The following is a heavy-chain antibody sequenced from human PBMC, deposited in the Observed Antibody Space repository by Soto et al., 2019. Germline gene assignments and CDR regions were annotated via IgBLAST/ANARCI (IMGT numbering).Heavy chain of an antibody. V-gene: IGHV4-4*02. J-gene: IGHJ4*02. CDR1: GLSISSGDW. CDR2: IHHSGSA. Sequence: QVQLQESGPGLVRPSGTVSLTCAVSGLSISSGDWWSWVRQPPGKGLEWIGEIHHSGSANYNPSLKSRATLSVGPSKDLLAPTLISVTAADAAFYYWARDQCTHPGDWGQGTRVSASP. D-gene: IGHD6-19*01. CDR3: ARDQCTHPGD.